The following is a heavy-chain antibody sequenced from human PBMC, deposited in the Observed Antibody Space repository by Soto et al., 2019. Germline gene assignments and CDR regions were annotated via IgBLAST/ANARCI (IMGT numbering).Heavy chain of an antibody. Sequence: SVKGDCKGSGGTFSRDAISWVRQAPGQGLEWMGGIIPIFGTANYAQKFQGRVTITADESTSTAYMELSSLRSEDTAVYYCASPKTYYDILTGFDYWGQGTLVTVSS. J-gene: IGHJ4*02. D-gene: IGHD3-9*01. CDR3: ASPKTYYDILTGFDY. V-gene: IGHV1-69*13. CDR2: IIPIFGTA. CDR1: GGTFSRDA.